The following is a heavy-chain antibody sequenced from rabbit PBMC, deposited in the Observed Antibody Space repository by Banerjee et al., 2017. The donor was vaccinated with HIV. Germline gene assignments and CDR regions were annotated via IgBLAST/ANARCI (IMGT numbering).Heavy chain of an antibody. CDR2: IYTSTNST. J-gene: IGHJ4*01. D-gene: IGHD6-1*01. CDR1: GFSFSSSYY. CDR3: GRDRDGDAGYGSLAL. Sequence: QSLEESGGGLVQPEGSLTLTCTASGFSFSSSYYMCWVRQAPGKGLELIACIYTSTNSTWYANWVNGRFTISSSTSLNTVDLKMTSLTVADTATYFCGRDRDGDAGYGSLALWGQGTLVTVS. V-gene: IGHV1S43*01.